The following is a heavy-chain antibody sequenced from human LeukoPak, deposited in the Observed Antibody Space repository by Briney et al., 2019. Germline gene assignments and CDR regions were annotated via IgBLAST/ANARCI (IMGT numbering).Heavy chain of an antibody. CDR2: IFYRGST. J-gene: IGHJ4*02. D-gene: IGHD6-13*01. CDR1: GGFISSSSYS. V-gene: IGHV4-39*07. Sequence: PSETLSLTCTVSGGFISSSSYSWGWIRQAPGKGLEDFWRIFYRGSTYYKPSLQSRVTMTVDTSKNQFSMKLSSVTAADTAVYYCARDRSSSWFRGFDYWGQGTLVTVSS. CDR3: ARDRSSSWFRGFDY.